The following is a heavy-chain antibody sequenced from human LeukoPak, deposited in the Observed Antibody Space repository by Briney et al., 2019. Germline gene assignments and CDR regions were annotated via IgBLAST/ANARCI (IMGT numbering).Heavy chain of an antibody. V-gene: IGHV4-39*02. Sequence: SETLSLTCTVSDGSIINNNHYWGWTRQPPGKGLEWIGSISYSGGTAYNPSLRSRVTISVDTSKNQFSLKVNSVTAADTAVYYCAREVEYYDSSGYRPHTFDIWGQGTLVTVSS. CDR2: ISYSGGT. CDR3: AREVEYYDSSGYRPHTFDI. D-gene: IGHD3-22*01. J-gene: IGHJ3*02. CDR1: DGSIINNNHY.